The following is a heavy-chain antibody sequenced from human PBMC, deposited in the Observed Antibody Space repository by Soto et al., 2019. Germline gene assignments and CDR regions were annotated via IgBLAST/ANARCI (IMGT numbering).Heavy chain of an antibody. CDR3: AREGSGWKYFDY. CDR1: GYTFTANY. Sequence: QVQLVQSGAEVKKPGASVKVSCKGSGYTFTANYIQWVRQAPGQGLEWMGWINPNSGGTTYAQKFQGRVTLTRDTSITTAYMELSRLTSDDTAVYFCAREGSGWKYFDYWGQGSLVTVPP. J-gene: IGHJ4*02. CDR2: INPNSGGT. D-gene: IGHD6-19*01. V-gene: IGHV1-2*02.